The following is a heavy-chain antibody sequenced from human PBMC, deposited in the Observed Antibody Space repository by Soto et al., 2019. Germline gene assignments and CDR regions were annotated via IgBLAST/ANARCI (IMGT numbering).Heavy chain of an antibody. D-gene: IGHD3-16*01. J-gene: IGHJ4*02. V-gene: IGHV3-48*02. CDR3: ARDARNADYDY. CDR2: IHGTRSII. Sequence: EVQLVESGGGLVQPGGSLRLSCEVSGFIFSIHAMNWVRQAPGKGLEWVAYIHGTRSIIYYADSVKGRFTISRDNTKNSLFLQMDSLRDEDTAVYYCARDARNADYDYWGQGTLVTVSS. CDR1: GFIFSIHA.